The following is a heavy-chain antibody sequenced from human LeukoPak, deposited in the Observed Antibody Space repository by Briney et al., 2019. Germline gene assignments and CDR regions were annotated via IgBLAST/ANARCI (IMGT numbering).Heavy chain of an antibody. V-gene: IGHV3-30*02. D-gene: IGHD6-19*01. J-gene: IGHJ4*02. CDR2: ILYEGSNR. CDR3: AFSSGWYFFDS. CDR1: GFTFTNYC. Sequence: GGSLRLSCAASGFTFTNYCLHWVRQAPGRGRGWVAFILYEGSNRYYADSEKGRFTISRDNSKNTMYLQMNSLRAEDTAVYYCAFSSGWYFFDSWGQGTLVTVSS.